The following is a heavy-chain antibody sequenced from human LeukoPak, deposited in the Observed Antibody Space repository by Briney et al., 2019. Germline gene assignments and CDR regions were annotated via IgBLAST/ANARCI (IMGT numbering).Heavy chain of an antibody. CDR3: ARGPHHFYGMDV. CDR2: ISAYNGNT. CDR1: GYTFSTYT. Sequence: ASVKVSCKASGYTFSTYTISWVRQAPGQGLECLGWISAYNGNTYYAQRLQGRVTMTTDTSTTTAYMELKSLTSDDTAVYFCARGPHHFYGMDVWGQGTTVTGSS. D-gene: IGHD1-14*01. J-gene: IGHJ6*02. V-gene: IGHV1-18*04.